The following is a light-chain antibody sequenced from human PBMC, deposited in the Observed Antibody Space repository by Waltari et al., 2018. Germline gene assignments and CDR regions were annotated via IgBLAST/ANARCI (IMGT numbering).Light chain of an antibody. CDR3: AAWDDSLSGPV. CDR2: RDD. CDR1: TSNIGRNY. Sequence: QSVLTQPPSASGTPGQRVTISCSGSTSNIGRNYVYWYQQLPGTAPRLLMYRDDQRHSGVPDRFSGSKSGASASLAISGLQSEDEADYYCAAWDDSLSGPVFGGGTKLTVL. V-gene: IGLV1-47*01. J-gene: IGLJ3*02.